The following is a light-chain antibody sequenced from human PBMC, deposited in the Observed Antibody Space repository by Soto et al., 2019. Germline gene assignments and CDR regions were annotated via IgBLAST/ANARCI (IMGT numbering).Light chain of an antibody. CDR1: SSDVGGYNY. CDR3: TSSTSGSLYV. CDR2: NVS. Sequence: QSVLAQAASVSGSPGQSITISCTGTSSDVGGYNYVSWYQQFPGKVPKLLIYNVSNRPSGVSSRFSGSKSGNTASLTISGLQAEDEADYFCTSSTSGSLYVFGNGTKVTVL. V-gene: IGLV2-14*01. J-gene: IGLJ1*01.